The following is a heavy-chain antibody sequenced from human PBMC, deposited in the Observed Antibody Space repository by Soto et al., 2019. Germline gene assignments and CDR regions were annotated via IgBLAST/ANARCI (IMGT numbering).Heavy chain of an antibody. J-gene: IGHJ4*02. Sequence: ASVKVSCKASGYTFTDHHLHWVRQAPGQGLEWMGWVNPNSGGTGYAQRFQGRVTMTRDTSINSVYMELSRLRSDDTATYYCARGNSGDDDEFDYWGQGTPVTVSS. D-gene: IGHD5-12*01. CDR2: VNPNSGGT. V-gene: IGHV1-2*02. CDR3: ARGNSGDDDEFDY. CDR1: GYTFTDHH.